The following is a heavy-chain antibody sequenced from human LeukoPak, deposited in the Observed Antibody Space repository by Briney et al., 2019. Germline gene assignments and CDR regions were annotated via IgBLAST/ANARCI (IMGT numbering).Heavy chain of an antibody. J-gene: IGHJ4*02. Sequence: GGSLRLSCAASGFTFSSYSMNWVRQAPGKGLEWVSSISSSSSYIYYADSVKGRFTISRDNSKNTLYLQMNSLRAEDTAVYYCAKGNLKKLLPFDYWGQGTLVTVSS. CDR2: ISSSSSYI. CDR1: GFTFSSYS. CDR3: AKGNLKKLLPFDY. V-gene: IGHV3-21*04. D-gene: IGHD2-15*01.